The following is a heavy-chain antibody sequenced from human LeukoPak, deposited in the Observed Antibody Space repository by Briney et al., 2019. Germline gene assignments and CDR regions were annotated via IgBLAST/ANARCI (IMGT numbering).Heavy chain of an antibody. CDR2: INSDGSST. J-gene: IGHJ4*02. V-gene: IGHV3-74*01. CDR3: ARVIRRLSPFYIDY. D-gene: IGHD2-15*01. Sequence: GGSLRLSCAASGFTFSSYWMHWVRQPPGKGLVWVSRINSDGSSTSYADSRKGRFTISRDNAKNTLYLQMNSLRAEDTAVYYCARVIRRLSPFYIDYWGQGTLVTVSS. CDR1: GFTFSSYW.